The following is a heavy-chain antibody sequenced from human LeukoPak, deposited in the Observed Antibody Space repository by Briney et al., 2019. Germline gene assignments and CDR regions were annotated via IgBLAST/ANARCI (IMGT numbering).Heavy chain of an antibody. V-gene: IGHV3-30*03. CDR2: ISYDGSNK. CDR3: ARGRDVVVVPATEPFDY. Sequence: GESLTLSCAASGFTFSSYGMDWVRQVPGKGLGWVAAISYDGSNKYYADSVKGRITSSRDDSKNTLYLQMNSLRAEDTAVYYCARGRDVVVVPATEPFDYWGQGTLVTVSS. J-gene: IGHJ4*02. D-gene: IGHD2-15*01. CDR1: GFTFSSYG.